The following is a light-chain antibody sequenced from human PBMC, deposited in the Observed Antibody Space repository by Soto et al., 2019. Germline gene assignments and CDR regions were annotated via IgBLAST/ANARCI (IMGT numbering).Light chain of an antibody. CDR3: TSYTRDTALV. V-gene: IGLV2-14*01. CDR2: EVS. CDR1: SSDVGTYNY. Sequence: ALAQPASVSGSPGQSITISCTGTSSDVGTYNYVSWYQHHPGKAPKLIIYEVSNRPSGVSNRFSGSKSGSTASLTISGLQAEDEADYHCTSYTRDTALVFGTGTKVTVL. J-gene: IGLJ1*01.